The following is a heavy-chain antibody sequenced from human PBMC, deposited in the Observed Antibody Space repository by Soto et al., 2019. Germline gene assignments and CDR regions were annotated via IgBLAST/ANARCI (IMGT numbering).Heavy chain of an antibody. Sequence: QVKLVQSGTEVKKPGASMKVSCKASGYSFATSGISWVRQAPGQGLEWMGWISAYNGNTKEAQRFQGRVTLTTDTATTTAYMELRSLTSDDTAVYYCARDAPYYYDISAYSPPGYWGQGTLVTVSS. CDR3: ARDAPYYYDISAYSPPGY. CDR2: ISAYNGNT. J-gene: IGHJ4*02. V-gene: IGHV1-18*01. D-gene: IGHD3-22*01. CDR1: GYSFATSG.